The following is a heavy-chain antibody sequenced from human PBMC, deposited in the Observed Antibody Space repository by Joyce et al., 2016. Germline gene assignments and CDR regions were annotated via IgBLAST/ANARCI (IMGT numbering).Heavy chain of an antibody. CDR1: GFTFNDYG. Sequence: QVQLVESGGGVVQPGRSLRLSCAASGFTFNDYGIHWVRQAPGKGLEWVAVIWYDGFNTYYADSVKGRFTISRDNSKNTAYLQMNSLRLDDTAVYYCAREVVVTSNWLDPWGQGTLVTVSS. V-gene: IGHV3-33*01. CDR2: IWYDGFNT. CDR3: AREVVVTSNWLDP. J-gene: IGHJ5*02. D-gene: IGHD3-16*02.